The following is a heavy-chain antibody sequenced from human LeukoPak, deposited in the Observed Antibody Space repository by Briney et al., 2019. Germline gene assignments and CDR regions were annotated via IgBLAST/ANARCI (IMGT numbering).Heavy chain of an antibody. J-gene: IGHJ4*02. CDR3: ARGYCSSSSCFSRVDF. V-gene: IGHV3-23*01. Sequence: PGGSLRLSCEASGFTFSAYAMSWVRQDPGKGLEWVSAISGSADSTNYADSVKGRFTLSRDNSRNTLYLQMNSLRAEDTAVYYCARGYCSSSSCFSRVDFWGQGTLVTVSS. CDR1: GFTFSAYA. D-gene: IGHD2-2*01. CDR2: ISGSADST.